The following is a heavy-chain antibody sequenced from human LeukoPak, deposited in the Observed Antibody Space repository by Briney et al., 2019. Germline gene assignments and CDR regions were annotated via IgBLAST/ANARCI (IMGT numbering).Heavy chain of an antibody. D-gene: IGHD2-2*01. CDR3: ARDPGERSSTRKFDY. CDR2: IKQDGTEK. Sequence: GGSLRLSCAASGFTFSYYWMSWVRQAPGKGLEWAANIKQDGTEKYYADSVKGRFTISRDNAKNSLYLQMNNLRGEDTAVYYCARDPGERSSTRKFDYWGQGTLVTVPS. CDR1: GFTFSYYW. V-gene: IGHV3-7*01. J-gene: IGHJ4*02.